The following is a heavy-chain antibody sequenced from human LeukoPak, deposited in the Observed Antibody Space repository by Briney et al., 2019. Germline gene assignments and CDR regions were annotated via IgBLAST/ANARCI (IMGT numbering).Heavy chain of an antibody. CDR3: ARAAYSYGLGGAFDI. Sequence: PGGSLRLSCAASGFTFSDYYMSWVRQAPGKGLEWVALMSHDGSNKYYGDSVKGRFTISRDNSKNTLYLQMNSLRAEDTAVYYCARAAYSYGLGGAFDIWGQGTMVTVSS. V-gene: IGHV3-30*03. CDR1: GFTFSDYY. D-gene: IGHD5-18*01. J-gene: IGHJ3*02. CDR2: MSHDGSNK.